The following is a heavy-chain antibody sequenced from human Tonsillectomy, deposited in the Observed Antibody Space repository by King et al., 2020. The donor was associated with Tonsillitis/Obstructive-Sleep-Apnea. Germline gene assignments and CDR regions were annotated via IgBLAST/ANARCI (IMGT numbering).Heavy chain of an antibody. V-gene: IGHV4-59*08. CDR3: ARTWGGYLSFDY. CDR2: IYYSGST. J-gene: IGHJ4*02. Sequence: HVQLQESGPGLVKPSETLSLTCTVSGGSISSYYWSWIRQPPGKGLEWIGYIYYSGSTNYNPSLKSRVTISVDTSKNQFSLKLSSGTAADTAVYYCARTWGGYLSFDYWGQGTLVTVSS. D-gene: IGHD5-18*01. CDR1: GGSISSYY.